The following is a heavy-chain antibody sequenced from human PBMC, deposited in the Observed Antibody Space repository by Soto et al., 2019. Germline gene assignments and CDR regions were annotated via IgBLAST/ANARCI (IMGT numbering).Heavy chain of an antibody. Sequence: GGSLRLSCAASGFSFSSCAMSWVRQAPGKGLQWVSAISGSSSYIYYADSVKGRFTISRDNAKNSLYLQMNSLRAEDTAVYYCARGGYSYGSYYYGMDVWGQGTTVTVSS. V-gene: IGHV3-21*01. J-gene: IGHJ6*02. CDR3: ARGGYSYGSYYYGMDV. CDR2: ISGSSSYI. CDR1: GFSFSSCA. D-gene: IGHD5-18*01.